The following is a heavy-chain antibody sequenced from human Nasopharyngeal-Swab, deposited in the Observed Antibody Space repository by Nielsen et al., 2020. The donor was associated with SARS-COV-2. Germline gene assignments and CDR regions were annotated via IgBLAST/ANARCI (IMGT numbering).Heavy chain of an antibody. CDR2: IKQDGSEK. CDR1: GFTLSSYW. J-gene: IGHJ4*02. Sequence: GESLKISCAASGFTLSSYWMSWVRQAPGKGLEWVANIKQDGSEKYYVDSVKGRFTISRDNAKNSLYLQMNSLRAEDTAVYYCARDLDYYDSSGYDYWGQGTLVTVSS. CDR3: ARDLDYYDSSGYDY. D-gene: IGHD3-22*01. V-gene: IGHV3-7*01.